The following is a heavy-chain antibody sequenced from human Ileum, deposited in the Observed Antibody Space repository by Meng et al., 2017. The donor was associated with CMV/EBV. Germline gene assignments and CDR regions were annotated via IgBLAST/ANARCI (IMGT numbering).Heavy chain of an antibody. Sequence: GESLKISCAASGFTFSSYGMHWVRQAPGKGLEWVAFIRYDGSNKYYSDSVKGRFTISRDNSKNTLYLQMNSLREEDKAVYYFAKTITGLVRGYDMDVWGQGTMVTVSS. CDR3: AKTITGLVRGYDMDV. V-gene: IGHV3-30*02. CDR2: IRYDGSNK. J-gene: IGHJ6*02. CDR1: GFTFSSYG. D-gene: IGHD1-14*01.